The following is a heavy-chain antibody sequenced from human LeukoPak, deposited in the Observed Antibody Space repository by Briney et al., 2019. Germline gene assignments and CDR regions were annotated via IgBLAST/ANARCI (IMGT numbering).Heavy chain of an antibody. D-gene: IGHD3-9*01. Sequence: SGGSLRLSCAASGLTVSSNYMSWVRQAPGKGLEWVSVIYSGGSTYYADSVKGRFTISRDNSKNTLYLQMNSLRAEDTAVYYCASLGEYYDILTGYYTVFDYWGQGTLVTVSS. V-gene: IGHV3-66*01. CDR1: GLTVSSNY. J-gene: IGHJ4*02. CDR2: IYSGGST. CDR3: ASLGEYYDILTGYYTVFDY.